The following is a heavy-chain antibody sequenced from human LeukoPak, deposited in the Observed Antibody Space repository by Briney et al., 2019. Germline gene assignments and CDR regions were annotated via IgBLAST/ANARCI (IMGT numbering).Heavy chain of an antibody. Sequence: SETLSLTCTVSGASINEYYWSWIRQPAGKGLEWIGRIYTRANADYAPSLKSRVTMSADPSKNQLSLKLTSVTAADTAVYYCVIMAGYWGQGTLVTVSS. V-gene: IGHV4-4*07. CDR2: IYTRANA. D-gene: IGHD3-10*01. CDR1: GASINEYY. J-gene: IGHJ4*02. CDR3: VIMAGY.